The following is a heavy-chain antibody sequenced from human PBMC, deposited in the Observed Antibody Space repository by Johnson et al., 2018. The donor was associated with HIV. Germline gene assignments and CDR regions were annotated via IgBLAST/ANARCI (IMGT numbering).Heavy chain of an antibody. Sequence: QVQLVESGGGVVQPGRSLRLSCAASGFTFSSYAMHWVRQAPGKGLEWVAVISYDGSNKYYADSVKALFTLSRDNSKNTLYLQMGSLRAEDMAVYYCARGGGLTDSYYNFRSGPIDAFEIWGQGTMVTVSS. J-gene: IGHJ3*02. D-gene: IGHD3-3*01. CDR2: ISYDGSNK. CDR3: ARGGGLTDSYYNFRSGPIDAFEI. CDR1: GFTFSSYA. V-gene: IGHV3-30*14.